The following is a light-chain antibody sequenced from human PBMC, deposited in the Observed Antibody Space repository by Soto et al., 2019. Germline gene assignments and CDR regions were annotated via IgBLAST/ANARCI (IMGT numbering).Light chain of an antibody. V-gene: IGLV4-69*01. Sequence: QLVLTQSPSASASLGASVKLTCTLDSGHSSYAIAWHQQQPEKGPRFLMKVNSDGSHNKGDGIPARFSGSSSGAKRYLTIACLQSSDEADYYCQTWGTGIRVFGGGTKLTVL. J-gene: IGLJ3*02. CDR1: SGHSSYA. CDR3: QTWGTGIRV. CDR2: VNSDGSH.